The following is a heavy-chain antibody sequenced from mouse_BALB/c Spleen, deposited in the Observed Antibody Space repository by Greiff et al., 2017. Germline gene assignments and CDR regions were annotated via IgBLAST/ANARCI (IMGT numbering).Heavy chain of an antibody. V-gene: IGHV5-6-3*01. CDR2: INSNGGST. Sequence: EVKLMESGGGLVQPGGSLKLSCAASGFTFSSYGMSWVRQTPDKRLELVATINSNGGSTYYPDSVKGRFTISRDNAKNTLYLQMSSLKSEDTAMYYCAREGYYGSSYGFAYWGQGTLVTVSA. D-gene: IGHD1-1*01. CDR1: GFTFSSYG. CDR3: AREGYYGSSYGFAY. J-gene: IGHJ3*01.